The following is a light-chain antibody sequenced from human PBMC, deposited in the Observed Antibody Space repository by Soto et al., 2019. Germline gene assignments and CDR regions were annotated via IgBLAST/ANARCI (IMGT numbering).Light chain of an antibody. CDR1: QSVGSD. J-gene: IGKJ4*01. Sequence: EIVMTQSPATLFVSPGEGATLSCRASQSVGSDLAWYQQRPGQAPRLLIYGASNRATGFPARFSGSGSGTDFTLTISSLQSEDLAVYFCQQYNNWPLTFGGGTKVEIK. V-gene: IGKV3-15*01. CDR2: GAS. CDR3: QQYNNWPLT.